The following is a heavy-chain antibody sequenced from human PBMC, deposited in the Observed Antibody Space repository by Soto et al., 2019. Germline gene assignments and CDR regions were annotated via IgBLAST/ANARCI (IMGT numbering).Heavy chain of an antibody. Sequence: LSLPCSVSGYSISSGYHWGWIRQPPGKGLEWIGSIYHSGSTHYNPSLKSRVTISVDTSKNHFSLRLSSVTAADTAIYYCARDGDGVVVEAAAKARYYYYGMDVWGQGTTVTVSS. CDR1: GYSISSGYH. D-gene: IGHD2-15*01. CDR3: ARDGDGVVVEAAAKARYYYYGMDV. CDR2: IYHSGST. J-gene: IGHJ6*02. V-gene: IGHV4-38-2*02.